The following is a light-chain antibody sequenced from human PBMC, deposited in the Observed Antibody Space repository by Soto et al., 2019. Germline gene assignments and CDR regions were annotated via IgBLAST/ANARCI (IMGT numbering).Light chain of an antibody. V-gene: IGKV3-11*01. CDR2: DAS. CDR3: QQYNSWPLT. CDR1: QTVSNF. J-gene: IGKJ4*01. Sequence: EIVLTQSPATLSLSPGEGATLSCRASQTVSNFLAWYQQKPGQAPRLLIYDASKRATGIPARFSGSGSGTDFTLTISSLQSEDFAVYYCQQYNSWPLTFGGGTKVDI.